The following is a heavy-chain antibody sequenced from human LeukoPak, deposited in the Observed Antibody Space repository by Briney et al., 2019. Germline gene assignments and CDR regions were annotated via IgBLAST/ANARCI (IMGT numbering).Heavy chain of an antibody. V-gene: IGHV4-59*08. D-gene: IGHD5-18*01. CDR2: IYYSGST. Sequence: SETLSLTCTVSGGSISSYYWSWIRQPPGKGLEWIGYIYYSGSTNYNPSLKSRVTISVDTSKNQFSLKLSSVTAADTAVYYCARRGYSYGAFDYWGQGTLVTVSS. CDR1: GGSISSYY. J-gene: IGHJ4*02. CDR3: ARRGYSYGAFDY.